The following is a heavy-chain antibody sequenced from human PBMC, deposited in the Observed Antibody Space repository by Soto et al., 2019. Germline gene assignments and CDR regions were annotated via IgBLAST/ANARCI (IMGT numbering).Heavy chain of an antibody. CDR3: ARDVSGKLGHDS. Sequence: GSLRLTCSASGFTFSSFWMSWVRRAPGKGLEWVANTKQDGSDKNYVGSVKGRFTISRDNAKNSLFLQMNSLRVEDTAMYYCARDVSGKLGHDSWGQGTLVTVYS. CDR2: TKQDGSDK. V-gene: IGHV3-7*01. J-gene: IGHJ4*02. CDR1: GFTFSSFW. D-gene: IGHD1-26*01.